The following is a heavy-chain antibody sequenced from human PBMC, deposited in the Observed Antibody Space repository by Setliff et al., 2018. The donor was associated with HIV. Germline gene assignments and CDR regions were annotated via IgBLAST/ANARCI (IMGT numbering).Heavy chain of an antibody. J-gene: IGHJ3*01. CDR3: VRVGAYAAFDV. D-gene: IGHD3-10*01. CDR2: VNTDGSST. V-gene: IGHV3-74*01. CDR1: GFTFRTYW. Sequence: GGSLRLSCAASGFTFRTYWMHWVRQAPGKGLVWVSRVNTDGSSTNYADSVKGRFTISRDNAKSTLYLQMNSLRAEDTAVYYCVRVGAYAAFDVWGQGTMVTVSS.